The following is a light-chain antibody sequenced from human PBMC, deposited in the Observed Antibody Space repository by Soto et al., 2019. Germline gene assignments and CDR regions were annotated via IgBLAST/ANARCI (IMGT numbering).Light chain of an antibody. CDR2: DVS. V-gene: IGLV2-8*01. CDR1: SSDVGGYNY. J-gene: IGLJ1*01. Sequence: QSVVTQPPSASGSPGQSVAISCTGTSSDVGGYNYVSWYQQHPGKAPKLMIYDVSERPSGVPDRFSGSKSGNTASLTVSGLQAEDEADYFCSSYAGTHVVFGTGTKVTVL. CDR3: SSYAGTHVV.